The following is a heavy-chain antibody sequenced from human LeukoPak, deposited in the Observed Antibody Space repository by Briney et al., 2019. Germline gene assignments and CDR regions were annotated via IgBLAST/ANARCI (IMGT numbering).Heavy chain of an antibody. V-gene: IGHV4-34*01. Sequence: PSETLSLTCAVYGGSFSGYYWSWIRQPPGKGLEWIGEINHSGSTNYNPSLKSRVTISVDTSKNQFSLKLSSVTAADTAVYYCARTPGIAVAGTGVFDYWGQGTLVTVSS. D-gene: IGHD6-19*01. CDR3: ARTPGIAVAGTGVFDY. CDR2: INHSGST. J-gene: IGHJ4*02. CDR1: GGSFSGYY.